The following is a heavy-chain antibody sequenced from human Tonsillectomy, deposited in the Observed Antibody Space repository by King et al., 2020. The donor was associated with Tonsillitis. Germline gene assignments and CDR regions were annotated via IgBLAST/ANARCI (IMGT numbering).Heavy chain of an antibody. Sequence: VQLVESGAEVKKPGASVKVSCKASGYTFTGYYMHWVRQAPGQGLEWMGWINPNSGGTNYAQKFQGRVTMTRDTSISTAYMELSRLRSDDTAVYYCARVLGIVGATVPPVHWGQGTLVTVSS. CDR3: ARVLGIVGATVPPVH. D-gene: IGHD1-26*01. CDR1: GYTFTGYY. V-gene: IGHV1-2*02. CDR2: INPNSGGT. J-gene: IGHJ4*02.